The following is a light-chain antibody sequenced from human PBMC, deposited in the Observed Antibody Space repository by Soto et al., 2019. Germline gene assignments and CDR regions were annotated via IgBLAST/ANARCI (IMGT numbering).Light chain of an antibody. CDR2: NVS. CDR3: CSYAGSYTHV. V-gene: IGLV2-11*01. J-gene: IGLJ1*01. CDR1: SSDVGAYDY. Sequence: QSALTQPRSVSGSPGQSVTISCTGTSSDVGAYDYVSWYQQHPGKAPKLMISNVSNRPSGVPDRFSGSKSGYTASLTISGLRAKDEADYYCCSYAGSYTHVFGTGTKLTVL.